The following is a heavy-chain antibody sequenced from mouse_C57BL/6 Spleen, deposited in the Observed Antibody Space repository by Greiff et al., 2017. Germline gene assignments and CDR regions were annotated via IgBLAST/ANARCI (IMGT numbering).Heavy chain of an antibody. CDR3: ARRGIYYDYDVFAY. CDR1: GFSLTSYG. D-gene: IGHD2-4*01. Sequence: VQLQQSGPGLVQPSQSLSITCTVSGFSLTSYGVHWVRQSPGKGLEWLGVIWSGGSTDYNAAFISRLSISKDNSKSQVFFKMNSLQADYTAIYYCARRGIYYDYDVFAYWGQGTLVTVSA. CDR2: IWSGGST. V-gene: IGHV2-2*01. J-gene: IGHJ3*01.